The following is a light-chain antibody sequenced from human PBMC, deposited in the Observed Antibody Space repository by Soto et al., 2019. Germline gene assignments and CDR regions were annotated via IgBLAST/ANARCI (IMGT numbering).Light chain of an antibody. J-gene: IGKJ1*01. Sequence: EIVLTQSPGTLSLSPGEGATLSCRASQSVSSSYLAWYQQKPGQAPRLLIYGASSRATGIPDRFSGGGSGTDFPLTISRLEPEDFAVYYCQQYDNSPWTLGQGTKVEIK. CDR2: GAS. V-gene: IGKV3-20*01. CDR3: QQYDNSPWT. CDR1: QSVSSSY.